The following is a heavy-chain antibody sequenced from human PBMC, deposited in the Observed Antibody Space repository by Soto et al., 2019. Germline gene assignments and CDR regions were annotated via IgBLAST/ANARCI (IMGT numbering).Heavy chain of an antibody. V-gene: IGHV1-18*01. Sequence: ASVKVSCKASGYTFTSYGISWVRQAPREGLEWMGWISAYNGNTNYAQKLQGRVTMTTDTSTSTAYMELRSLRSDDTAVYYCARASPYSSGWYGAKKYYFDYWGQGTLVTVSS. CDR2: ISAYNGNT. D-gene: IGHD6-19*01. CDR1: GYTFTSYG. J-gene: IGHJ4*02. CDR3: ARASPYSSGWYGAKKYYFDY.